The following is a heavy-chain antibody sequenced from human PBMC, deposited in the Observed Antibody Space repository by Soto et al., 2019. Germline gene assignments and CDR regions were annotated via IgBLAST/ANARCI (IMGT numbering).Heavy chain of an antibody. CDR3: AREVDDSSGYYYYYYGMDV. V-gene: IGHV1-18*01. CDR1: GYTFTSYG. CDR2: ISAYNGNT. J-gene: IGHJ6*02. D-gene: IGHD3-22*01. Sequence: ASVKVSCKASGYTFTSYGISWVRQAPGQGLEWMGWISAYNGNTNYAQKLQGRVTMTTDTSTSTAYMELRSLRSDDTAVYYCAREVDDSSGYYYYYYGMDVWGQGTTVTVSS.